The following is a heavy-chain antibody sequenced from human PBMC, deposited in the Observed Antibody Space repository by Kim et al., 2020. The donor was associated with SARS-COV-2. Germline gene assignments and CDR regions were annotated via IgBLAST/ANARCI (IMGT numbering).Heavy chain of an antibody. D-gene: IGHD3-22*01. V-gene: IGHV1-69*13. CDR2: IIPIFGTA. CDR3: ARGYYDSSGYRYYHYGMDV. J-gene: IGHJ6*02. CDR1: GGTFSSYA. Sequence: SVKVSCKASGGTFSSYAISWVRQAPGQGLEWMGGIIPIFGTANYAQKFQGRVTITADESTSTAYMELSSLRSEDTAVYYCARGYYDSSGYRYYHYGMDVWGQGTTVTVSS.